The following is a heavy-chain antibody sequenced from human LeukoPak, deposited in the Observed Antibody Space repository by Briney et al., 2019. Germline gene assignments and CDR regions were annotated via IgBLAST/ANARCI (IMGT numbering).Heavy chain of an antibody. V-gene: IGHV1-2*02. Sequence: ASVKVSCKASGYTFTSYDINWVRQATGQGLEWMGWMNPNSGGTNYAQKFQGRVTMTRDTSISTAYMELSRLRSDDTAVYYCARVEKSSSSGFYYYYMDVWGKGTTVTVSS. CDR2: MNPNSGGT. CDR1: GYTFTSYD. CDR3: ARVEKSSSSGFYYYYMDV. J-gene: IGHJ6*03. D-gene: IGHD6-6*01.